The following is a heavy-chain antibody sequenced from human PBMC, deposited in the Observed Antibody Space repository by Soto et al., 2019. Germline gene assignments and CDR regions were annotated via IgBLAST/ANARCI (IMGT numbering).Heavy chain of an antibody. V-gene: IGHV1-18*01. J-gene: IGHJ6*02. CDR3: ARRTRYNGDGYYHGSMHV. CDR1: GYIFTSYG. Sequence: ASVKVSCKASGYIFTSYGLNWMRQAPGQGLEWMGWISAYNGDTNYPQKLHGRVTLTTDTSTNTAYMELSSLRSEDTAVYYCARRTRYNGDGYYHGSMHVWGQGTTVTVSS. D-gene: IGHD4-17*01. CDR2: ISAYNGDT.